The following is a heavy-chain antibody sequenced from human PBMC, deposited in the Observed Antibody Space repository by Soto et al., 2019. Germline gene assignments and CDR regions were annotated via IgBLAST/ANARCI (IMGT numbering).Heavy chain of an antibody. V-gene: IGHV3-48*04. D-gene: IGHD5-12*01. CDR1: GFTLSSYS. Sequence: GGSLRLSCAASGFTLSSYSMNWVRQAPGKGLEWVSYISSSSSTIYYAVSVKGRFTISRDNAKNSLYLQMNSLRAEDTAVYYCARDPGVIVATIKSDAFDIWGQGTMVTVSS. CDR3: ARDPGVIVATIKSDAFDI. CDR2: ISSSSSTI. J-gene: IGHJ3*02.